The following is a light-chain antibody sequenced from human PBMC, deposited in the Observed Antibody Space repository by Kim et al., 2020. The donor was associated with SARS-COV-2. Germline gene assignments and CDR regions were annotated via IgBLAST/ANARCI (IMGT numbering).Light chain of an antibody. CDR3: QVWDSSSDHV. V-gene: IGLV3-21*04. Sequence: VAPGKTARITCRGNNIGSKSVHWYQQKPGQAPVLVIYYDSDRPSGIPERFSGSNSGNTATLTISRVEAGDEADYYCQVWDSSSDHVFGTGTKVTVL. J-gene: IGLJ1*01. CDR2: YDS. CDR1: NIGSKS.